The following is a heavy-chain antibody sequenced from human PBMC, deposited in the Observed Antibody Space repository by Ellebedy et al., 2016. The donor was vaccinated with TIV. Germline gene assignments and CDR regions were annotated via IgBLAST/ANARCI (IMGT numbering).Heavy chain of an antibody. CDR1: GFTFSSYW. J-gene: IGHJ4*02. CDR3: ARSGYFGGKGYYFDY. CDR2: ISSDGSNT. Sequence: GGSLRLXCAASGFTFSSYWMHWVRQAPGEGLVWVSRISSDGSNTAYADSVKGRFTVSRDNAKNTLYLQMNSLRAEDTAVYYCARSGYFGGKGYYFDYWGQGTLVTVSS. D-gene: IGHD4-23*01. V-gene: IGHV3-74*01.